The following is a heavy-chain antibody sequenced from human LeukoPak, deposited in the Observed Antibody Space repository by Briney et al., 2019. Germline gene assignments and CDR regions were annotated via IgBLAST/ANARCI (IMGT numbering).Heavy chain of an antibody. V-gene: IGHV4-31*03. Sequence: SETLSLTCTVSGGSVISGTYYWSWIRQHPGKGLEWIGYIYYSGSTYYNPSLKSRVTISVDTSKNQFSLKLSSVTAADTAVYYCARGRAVAGTLFVGYYFDYWGQGTLVTVSS. J-gene: IGHJ4*02. CDR1: GGSVISGTYY. D-gene: IGHD6-19*01. CDR2: IYYSGST. CDR3: ARGRAVAGTLFVGYYFDY.